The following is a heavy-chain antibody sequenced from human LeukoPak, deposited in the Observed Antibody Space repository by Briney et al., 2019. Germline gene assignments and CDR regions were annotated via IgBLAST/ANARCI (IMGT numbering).Heavy chain of an antibody. CDR2: IYTSGST. V-gene: IGHV4-4*07. J-gene: IGHJ6*03. Sequence: SETLSLTCTVSGGSISSYYWSWIRQPAGKGLEWSGRIYTSGSTNYNPSLKSRVTMSVDTSKNQCSLKLSSVTAADTAVYYCARLMTMVTSYYYYYYMAVWGKGTTVTVSS. CDR3: ARLMTMVTSYYYYYYMAV. CDR1: GGSISSYY. D-gene: IGHD4-17*01.